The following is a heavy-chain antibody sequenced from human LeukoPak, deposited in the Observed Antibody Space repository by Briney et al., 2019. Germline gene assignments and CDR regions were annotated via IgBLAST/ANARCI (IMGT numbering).Heavy chain of an antibody. CDR2: ISGSGGST. CDR1: GFTFSSYA. CDR3: AKDPLSYYGSGPLTYFDY. Sequence: GGSLRLSCAASGFTFSSYAMSWVRQAPGKGLEWVSAISGSGGSTYYADSVKGRFTTSRDNSKNTLYLQMNSLRAEDTAVYYCAKDPLSYYGSGPLTYFDYWGQGTLVTVSS. D-gene: IGHD3-10*01. J-gene: IGHJ4*02. V-gene: IGHV3-23*01.